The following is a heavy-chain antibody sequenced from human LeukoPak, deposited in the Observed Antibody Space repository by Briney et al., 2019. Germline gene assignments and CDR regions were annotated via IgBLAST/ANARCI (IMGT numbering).Heavy chain of an antibody. CDR3: ARLRGGIQLWGD. V-gene: IGHV4-39*02. CDR1: GASVTSGSYA. J-gene: IGHJ4*02. CDR2: VSHNRTN. Sequence: SATLSLTRTVSGASVTSGSYAWGWIREPPGKGLQSNITVSHNRTNYYQPTLETRAAMPVDTSKNHFSLTLSSLTAAHTAVYYCARLRGGIQLWGDWGQGTLVTVSS. D-gene: IGHD5-18*01.